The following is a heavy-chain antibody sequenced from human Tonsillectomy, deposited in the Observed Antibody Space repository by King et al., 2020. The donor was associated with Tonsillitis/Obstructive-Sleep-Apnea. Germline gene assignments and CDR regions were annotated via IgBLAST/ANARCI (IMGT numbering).Heavy chain of an antibody. CDR1: GFTFSNCA. Sequence: VQLVESGGCLVQPGGSLRLSCAASGFTFSNCAMCCGRQAPGRGLEWISTITGNAVGTYYAESVRGRFTISRDNSKNTLYLQMNSLRAEDTAVYYCAEVYGDCGFWGQGTPVTVSS. CDR3: AEVYGDCGF. CDR2: ITGNAVGT. D-gene: IGHD4-17*01. V-gene: IGHV3-23*04. J-gene: IGHJ4*02.